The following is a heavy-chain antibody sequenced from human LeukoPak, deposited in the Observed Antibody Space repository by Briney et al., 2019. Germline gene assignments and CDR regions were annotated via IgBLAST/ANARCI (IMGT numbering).Heavy chain of an antibody. V-gene: IGHV3-23*01. CDR3: AKEGYCSSTSCYAELDY. CDR1: GFTFSNAW. D-gene: IGHD2-2*01. J-gene: IGHJ4*02. Sequence: PGGSLRLSCAASGFTFSNAWMSWVRQAPGKGLEWVSAISGSGGSTYYADSVKGRFTISRDNSKNTLYLQMNSLRAEDTAVYYCAKEGYCSSTSCYAELDYWGQGTLVTVSS. CDR2: ISGSGGST.